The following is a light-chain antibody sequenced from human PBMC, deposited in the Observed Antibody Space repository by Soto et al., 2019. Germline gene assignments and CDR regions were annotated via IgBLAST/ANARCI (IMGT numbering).Light chain of an antibody. CDR2: KAS. J-gene: IGKJ1*01. Sequence: DIQMTQSPSTLSASVGDRVTITCRASQSISSWLAWYQQKPGKAPKLLIYKASSLESGVPSRFSGSGSETEFTLTISSLEPDELATYYCQQYNSYWTFGQGTKVEIK. V-gene: IGKV1-5*03. CDR1: QSISSW. CDR3: QQYNSYWT.